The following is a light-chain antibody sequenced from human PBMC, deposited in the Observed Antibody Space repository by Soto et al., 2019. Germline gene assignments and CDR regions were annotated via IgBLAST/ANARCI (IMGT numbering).Light chain of an antibody. CDR3: MQGTHSPIT. J-gene: IGKJ5*01. CDR2: EVS. Sequence: SVSPVAIAIILGRPSSISWRSSRGLVYQNVNINLTWFHQRPGQAPRRLIYEVSNRGSGIPDRFSGSGSGTDFTLKISRVEAEDVAVYYCMQGTHSPITFGQGTRLEIK. V-gene: IGKV2-30*01. CDR1: RGLVYQNVNIN.